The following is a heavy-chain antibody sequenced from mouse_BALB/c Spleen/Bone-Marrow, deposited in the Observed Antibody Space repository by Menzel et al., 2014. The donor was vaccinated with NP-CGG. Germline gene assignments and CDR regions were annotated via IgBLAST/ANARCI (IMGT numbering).Heavy chain of an antibody. V-gene: IGHV1-37*01. Sequence: VQLKESGPELVKPGASVKISCKASGYSFTGYFMNWVKQSHGKSLEWIGRINPYYGDTFYNQKFKGKDTLTVDKSSSTAHMELLSLTSEDSAVYYCGRDDGQAWFAYWGQGTLVTVSA. D-gene: IGHD2-3*01. CDR1: GYSFTGYF. CDR2: INPYYGDT. CDR3: GRDDGQAWFAY. J-gene: IGHJ3*01.